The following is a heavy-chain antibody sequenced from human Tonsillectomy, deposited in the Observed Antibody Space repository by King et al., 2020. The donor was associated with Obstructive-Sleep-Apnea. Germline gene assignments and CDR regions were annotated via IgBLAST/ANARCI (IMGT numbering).Heavy chain of an antibody. CDR1: GCTFSSYA. CDR3: AKSRRVMVQLWGCDAFAI. D-gene: IGHD2-21*01. Sequence: VQLVESGGGLVQPGGSLRLSCAASGCTFSSYAMSWVRQAPGKGLEWVSAISGSGGSTYYADSVKGRFTISRENSKNTLFLQMNSLRAEDTAVCFCAKSRRVMVQLWGCDAFAIWGQGTIGTVSS. CDR2: ISGSGGST. V-gene: IGHV3-23*04. J-gene: IGHJ3*02.